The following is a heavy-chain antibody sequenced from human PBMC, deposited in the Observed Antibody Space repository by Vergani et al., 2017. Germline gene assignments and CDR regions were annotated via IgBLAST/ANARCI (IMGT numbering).Heavy chain of an antibody. Sequence: EVQLLESGGGLVQPGGSLRLSCAASGFTFSTYGMTWVRPAPGKGLEWVSTISSDGGSTYYADSVRGRFTISRDNSKNTLSLQMNSLTAEETAIYYCAGPQGTSADFDGGFDCWNEGILVTVSS. CDR2: ISSDGGST. V-gene: IGHV3-23*01. J-gene: IGHJ4*02. CDR3: AGPQGTSADFDGGFDC. D-gene: IGHD2-21*01. CDR1: GFTFSTYG.